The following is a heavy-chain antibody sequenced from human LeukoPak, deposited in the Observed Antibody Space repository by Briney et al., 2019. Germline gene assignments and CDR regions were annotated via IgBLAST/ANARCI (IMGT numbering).Heavy chain of an antibody. V-gene: IGHV1-2*02. CDR2: INPNSGGT. CDR3: AREAYYYGSGSYNWFDP. CDR1: GYTFTGYY. D-gene: IGHD3-10*01. J-gene: IGHJ5*02. Sequence: ASVKVSCKASGYTFTGYYMHWVRQAPGQGLEGMGWINPNSGGTNYAQKFQGRVTITRDTSISTAYMELSRLRSDDTAVYYCAREAYYYGSGSYNWFDPWGQGTLVTVSS.